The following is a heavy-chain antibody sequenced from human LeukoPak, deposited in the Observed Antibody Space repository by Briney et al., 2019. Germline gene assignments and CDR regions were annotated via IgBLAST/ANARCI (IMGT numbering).Heavy chain of an antibody. D-gene: IGHD6-13*01. Sequence: GGSLRLSCAASGFTFSSYGMHWVRQAPGKGLEWVAVISYDGSNKYYADSVKGRFTISRDNSKNTLDLQMNSLRAEDTAVYYCAKGLYSSSWYDYWGQGTLVTVSS. CDR1: GFTFSSYG. J-gene: IGHJ4*02. V-gene: IGHV3-30*18. CDR2: ISYDGSNK. CDR3: AKGLYSSSWYDY.